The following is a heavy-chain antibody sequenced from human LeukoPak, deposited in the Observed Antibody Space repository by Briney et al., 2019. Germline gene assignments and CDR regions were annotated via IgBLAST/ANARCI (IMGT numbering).Heavy chain of an antibody. Sequence: GRSLRLSCAASGFTFSSYAMHWVRQAPGKGLEWVAVISYDGSNKYYADSVKGRFTISRDNSKNTLYLQMNSLRAEDTAVYYCAREAGGELLPSYYFDYWGQGTLVTVSS. J-gene: IGHJ4*02. CDR3: AREAGGELLPSYYFDY. CDR1: GFTFSSYA. V-gene: IGHV3-30*04. CDR2: ISYDGSNK. D-gene: IGHD1-26*01.